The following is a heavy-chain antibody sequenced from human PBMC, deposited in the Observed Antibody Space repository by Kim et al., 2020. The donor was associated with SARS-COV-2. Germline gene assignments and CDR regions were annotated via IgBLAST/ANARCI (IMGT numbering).Heavy chain of an antibody. CDR3: ASSHEYDSNGYTYYYYGMDV. J-gene: IGHJ6*02. Sequence: GGSLRLSCAASGFTFSSYWMHWFRQAPGKGLVWVSRINSDGSSTSYADSVNGRFTISRDNAKNTLYLQMDSLRAKDTAVYYCASSHEYDSNGYTYYYYGMDVWSQGYTDTISS. D-gene: IGHD3-22*01. V-gene: IGHV3-74*01. CDR1: GFTFSSYW. CDR2: INSDGSST.